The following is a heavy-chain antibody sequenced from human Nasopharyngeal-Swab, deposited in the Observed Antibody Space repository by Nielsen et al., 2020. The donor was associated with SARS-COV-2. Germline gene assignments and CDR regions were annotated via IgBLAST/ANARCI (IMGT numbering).Heavy chain of an antibody. CDR1: GYSFTSYW. J-gene: IGHJ4*02. CDR2: IYPGDSDT. D-gene: IGHD1-20*01. V-gene: IGHV5-51*01. CDR3: ARHHSWNDAWYFDY. Sequence: GGSLRLSCKGSGYSFTSYWIGWVRQMPGKGLEWMGIIYPGDSDTRYSPSFQGQVTISADKSISTAYLQWSSLKASDTAMYYGARHHSWNDAWYFDYWGQGTLVTVSS.